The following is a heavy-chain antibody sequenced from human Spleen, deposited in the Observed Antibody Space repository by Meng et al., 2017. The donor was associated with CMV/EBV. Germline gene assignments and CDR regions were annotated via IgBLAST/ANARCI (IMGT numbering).Heavy chain of an antibody. CDR2: ISSSGSTI. J-gene: IGHJ3*02. CDR3: ARRHYDILTGLGAFDI. CDR1: GFTFSSYE. D-gene: IGHD3-9*01. Sequence: GESLKISCAASGFTFSSYEMNWVRQAPGKGLEWVSYISSSGSTIYYADSVKSRFTISRDNAKNSLYLQMNSLRAEDTAVYYCARRHYDILTGLGAFDIWGQGTMVTVSS. V-gene: IGHV3-48*03.